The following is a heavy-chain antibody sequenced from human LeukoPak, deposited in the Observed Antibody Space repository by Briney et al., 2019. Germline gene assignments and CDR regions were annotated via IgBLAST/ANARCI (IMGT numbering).Heavy chain of an antibody. CDR1: GYTFTGYY. CDR3: ARVLCCGVLRWFDP. CDR2: INPNSGGT. Sequence: ASVKVSCKASGYTFTGYYMHWVRQAPGQGLEWMGRINPNSGGTNYAQKFQGRVTMTGDTSISTAYMELSRLRSDDTAVYYCARVLCCGVLRWFDPWGQGTLVTVSS. J-gene: IGHJ5*02. V-gene: IGHV1-2*06. D-gene: IGHD3-16*01.